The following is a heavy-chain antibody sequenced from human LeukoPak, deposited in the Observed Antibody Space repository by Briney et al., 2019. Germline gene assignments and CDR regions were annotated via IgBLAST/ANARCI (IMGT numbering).Heavy chain of an antibody. V-gene: IGHV3-30*18. CDR1: GFTFSSYG. CDR2: ISYDGSNK. J-gene: IGHJ4*02. Sequence: GRSLRLSCAASGFTFSSYGMHWVRQAPGKGLEWVAVISYDGSNKYYADSVKGRLTISRDNSKNTLYLQMNSLRAEDTAVYYCAKDHGRDGYNFDYWGQGTLVTVSS. CDR3: AKDHGRDGYNFDY. D-gene: IGHD5-24*01.